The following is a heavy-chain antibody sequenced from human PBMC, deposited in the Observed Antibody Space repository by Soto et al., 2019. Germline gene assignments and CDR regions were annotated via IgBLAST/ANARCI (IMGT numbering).Heavy chain of an antibody. Sequence: QVELLESGGGLVKPGGSQRLSCAASGFTFSDYFMTWIRQAPGKGLEWVSYISSGGRITNYADSVQGRFTMSRDNAKNSLFLQMNSLRVEDTAIYYCARAYGSGSYYRFDFWGPGTLVTVSS. D-gene: IGHD3-10*01. J-gene: IGHJ5*01. CDR2: ISSGGRIT. V-gene: IGHV3-11*06. CDR1: GFTFSDYF. CDR3: ARAYGSGSYYRFDF.